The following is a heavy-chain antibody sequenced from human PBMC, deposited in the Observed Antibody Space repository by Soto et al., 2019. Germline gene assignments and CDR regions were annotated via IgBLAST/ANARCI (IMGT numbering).Heavy chain of an antibody. Sequence: PGGSLSLSCSVAGFTVSDSMSWVRQAPGKGLECVSFIHSGGSTHYTDSVRGRFTISRDNSKNTLYLQMDRLRVDDTAVYFCARDASGPFDYWGQGTLVTVSS. V-gene: IGHV3-53*01. CDR3: ARDASGPFDY. D-gene: IGHD6-19*01. J-gene: IGHJ4*02. CDR2: IHSGGST. CDR1: GFTVSDS.